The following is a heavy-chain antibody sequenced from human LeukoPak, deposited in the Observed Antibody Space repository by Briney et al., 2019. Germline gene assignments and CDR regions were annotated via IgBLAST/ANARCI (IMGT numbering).Heavy chain of an antibody. CDR3: ARHPTYYYDSSGSGFAFDI. CDR2: IYYSGST. Sequence: SETLSLTCTVSGGSISSYYWSWIRQPPGKGLEWIGYIYYSGSTTYNPSLKSQVTISVDTSKNQFSLKLSSVTAADTAVYYCARHPTYYYDSSGSGFAFDIWGQGTMVTVSS. CDR1: GGSISSYY. J-gene: IGHJ3*02. D-gene: IGHD3-22*01. V-gene: IGHV4-59*08.